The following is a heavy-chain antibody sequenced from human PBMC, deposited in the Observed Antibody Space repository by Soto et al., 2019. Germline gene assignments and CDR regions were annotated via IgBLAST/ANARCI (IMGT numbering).Heavy chain of an antibody. Sequence: ASVKCSVNASVYTFTTDGISWVRQAPGQVLDCIGWVSAYNGHTNYAQNLQGRVIMTTDTSTTTDHMESRSLRFDDTAVSYCARVLLRDIDWPLTNECYYGMNVWGQGTTVNVSS. D-gene: IGHD3-9*01. CDR1: VYTFTTDG. CDR2: VSAYNGHT. CDR3: ARVLLRDIDWPLTNECYYGMNV. V-gene: IGHV1-18*01. J-gene: IGHJ6*02.